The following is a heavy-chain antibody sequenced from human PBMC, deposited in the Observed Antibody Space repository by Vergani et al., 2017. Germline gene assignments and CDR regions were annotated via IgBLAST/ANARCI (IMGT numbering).Heavy chain of an antibody. CDR1: GFTFRSYA. Sequence: QVQLVESGGGVVHPGRSLRLSCAASGFTFRSYAMHWFRQAPGKGLEWVAVISYDGSNKYYADSVKVRFTISRDNSNNTLYLQMNSRRAEDTAVYYCARDMAGTMIGVVITGADYWGQGTLVTVSS. CDR3: ARDMAGTMIGVVITGADY. J-gene: IGHJ4*02. D-gene: IGHD3-22*01. V-gene: IGHV3-30-3*01. CDR2: ISYDGSNK.